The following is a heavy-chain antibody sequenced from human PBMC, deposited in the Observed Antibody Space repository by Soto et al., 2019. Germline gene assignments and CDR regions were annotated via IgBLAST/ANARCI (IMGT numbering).Heavy chain of an antibody. J-gene: IGHJ6*02. D-gene: IGHD2-8*01. Sequence: ASVKVSCKASGYTFTGYYMHWVRQAPGQGLKWLGRINPKSGGTSTAQKFQGWVTMTTDTSISTASMELTRLTSDDTAIYYCARGDSTDCSNGVCSFFYNHDMDVWGQGTTVTVSS. CDR3: ARGDSTDCSNGVCSFFYNHDMDV. CDR2: INPKSGGT. V-gene: IGHV1-2*04. CDR1: GYTFTGYY.